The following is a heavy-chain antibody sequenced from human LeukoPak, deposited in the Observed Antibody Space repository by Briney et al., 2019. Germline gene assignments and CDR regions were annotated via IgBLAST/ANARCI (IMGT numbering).Heavy chain of an antibody. CDR3: ARGRYCGGDCYWD. CDR2: INHSGST. Sequence: PSETLSLTCAVYGGSFSGYYWSWIRQPPGKGLEWIGEINHSGSTNYNPSLKSRVTISVDTSKNQFSLKLSSVTAADTAVYYCARGRYCGGDCYWDWGQGTLVTVSS. D-gene: IGHD2-21*02. V-gene: IGHV4-34*01. J-gene: IGHJ4*02. CDR1: GGSFSGYY.